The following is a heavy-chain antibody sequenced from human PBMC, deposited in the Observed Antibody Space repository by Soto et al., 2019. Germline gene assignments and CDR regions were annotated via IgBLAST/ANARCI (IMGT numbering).Heavy chain of an antibody. J-gene: IGHJ4*02. CDR2: IYHSGST. CDR1: GGSISSGGYS. Sequence: SETLSLTCAVSGGSISSGGYSWSWIRQPPGKGLEWTGYIYHSGSTYYNPSLKSRVTISVDRSKNQFSLKLSSVTAADTAVYYCARVGGGGYPTSPYYFDYWGQGTLVTVSS. CDR3: ARVGGGGYPTSPYYFDY. D-gene: IGHD1-26*01. V-gene: IGHV4-30-2*01.